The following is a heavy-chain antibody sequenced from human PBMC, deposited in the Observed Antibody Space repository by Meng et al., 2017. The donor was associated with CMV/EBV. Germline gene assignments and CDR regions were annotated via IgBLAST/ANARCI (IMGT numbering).Heavy chain of an antibody. CDR1: GFTFSDYY. D-gene: IGHD3-10*01. V-gene: IGHV3-11*04. CDR3: ARDDLPKTVYYGSGSRHASIDY. CDR2: ISSSGSTI. Sequence: LSLTCAASGFTFSDYYMSWIRQAPGRGLEWVSYISSSGSTIYYADSVKGRFTISRDNAKNSLYLQMNSLRAEDTAVYYCARDDLPKTVYYGSGSRHASIDYWGQGTLVTVSS. J-gene: IGHJ4*02.